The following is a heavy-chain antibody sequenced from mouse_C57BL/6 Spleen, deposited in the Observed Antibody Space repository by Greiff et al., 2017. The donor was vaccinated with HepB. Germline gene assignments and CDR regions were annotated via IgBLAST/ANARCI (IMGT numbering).Heavy chain of an antibody. J-gene: IGHJ4*01. D-gene: IGHD3-2*02. CDR2: IYPGDGDT. V-gene: IGHV1-82*01. CDR1: GYAFSSSW. Sequence: VQLQQSGPELVKPGASVKISCKASGYAFSSSWMNWVKQRPGKGLEWIGRIYPGDGDTNYNGKFKGKATLTADKSSSTAYMQLSSLTSEDSAVYFCAPSSGYDAMDYWGQGTSVTVSS. CDR3: APSSGYDAMDY.